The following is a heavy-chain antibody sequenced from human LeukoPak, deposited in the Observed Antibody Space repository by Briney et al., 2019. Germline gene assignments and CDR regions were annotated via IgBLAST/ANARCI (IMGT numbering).Heavy chain of an antibody. J-gene: IGHJ4*02. CDR1: GFPFSDYE. Sequence: PGGSLRLSYAVSGFPFSDYEMNWVRQAPRKGLEWVSNIASSGTTIYYADSVKGRFSISRDNAMSSLYLQMNSLRVEDTAVYYCALLAVASDFDYWGQGALVTVSS. V-gene: IGHV3-48*03. CDR3: ALLAVASDFDY. CDR2: IASSGTTI. D-gene: IGHD6-19*01.